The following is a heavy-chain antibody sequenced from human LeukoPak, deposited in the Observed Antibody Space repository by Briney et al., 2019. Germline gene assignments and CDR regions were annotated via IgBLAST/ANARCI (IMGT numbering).Heavy chain of an antibody. Sequence: GGSLRLSCAASGFTFSSYAMSWVRQAPGKGLEWVSVTSGSGDTTYYADSVKGRFTISRDNTKNTLYLQMNSLRDEDTAVYYCARRLGGANNFDKWGQGTLVSVSS. CDR1: GFTFSSYA. D-gene: IGHD1-26*01. CDR2: TSGSGDTT. J-gene: IGHJ4*02. CDR3: ARRLGGANNFDK. V-gene: IGHV3-23*01.